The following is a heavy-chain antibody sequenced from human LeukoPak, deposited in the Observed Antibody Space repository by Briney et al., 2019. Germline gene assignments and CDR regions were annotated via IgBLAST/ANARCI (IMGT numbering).Heavy chain of an antibody. CDR3: AREEGPYYFDY. J-gene: IGHJ4*02. CDR1: GGSISSGSYY. Sequence: SPSQTLSLTCTGSGGSISSGSYYWSWIRQPAGKGLEWIGRIYTSGSTNYNPSLKSRVTISVDTSKNRFSLKLSSVTAADTAVYYCAREEGPYYFDYWGQGTLVTVSS. V-gene: IGHV4-61*02. CDR2: IYTSGST.